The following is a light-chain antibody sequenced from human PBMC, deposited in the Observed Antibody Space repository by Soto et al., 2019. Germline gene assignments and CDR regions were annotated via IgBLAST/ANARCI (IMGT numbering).Light chain of an antibody. J-gene: IGKJ3*01. CDR1: QGVSSNY. V-gene: IGKV3D-20*01. Sequence: IVLTQSPATLSLSPGDRDTLSCGASQGVSSNYLAWYQQKPGLAPRLLIYAASSRATGIPDRFSGSGSGADFTLTISRLEPEDFAVYYCHQYGNSPFSFGPGTKLDIK. CDR2: AAS. CDR3: HQYGNSPFS.